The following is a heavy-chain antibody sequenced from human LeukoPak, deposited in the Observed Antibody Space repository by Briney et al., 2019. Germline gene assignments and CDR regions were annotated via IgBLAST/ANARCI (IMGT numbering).Heavy chain of an antibody. V-gene: IGHV3-23*01. Sequence: PGGSLRLSCAASGFTFSIYAMSWVRQAPGKGLEWVSAISGSGSNTYYADSVKGRFTISRDNAKNSLYLQMDSLRAEDTAAYYCARLYCSSTSCYMGGWFDPWGQGTLVTVSS. D-gene: IGHD2-2*01. J-gene: IGHJ5*02. CDR3: ARLYCSSTSCYMGGWFDP. CDR1: GFTFSIYA. CDR2: ISGSGSNT.